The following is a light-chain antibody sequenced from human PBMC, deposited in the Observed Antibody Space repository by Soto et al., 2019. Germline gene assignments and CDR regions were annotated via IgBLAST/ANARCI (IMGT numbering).Light chain of an antibody. CDR3: QQRSNWPKIT. V-gene: IGKV3-11*01. CDR2: DAS. J-gene: IGKJ5*01. Sequence: EIVLTQSPATLSLSPGERATLSCRASQSVSNYLAWYQQKPGQAPRLLISDASNRATGIPTRFSGSGSGTDFTLTISSLEPEDDAVYYCQQRSNWPKITFGQGTRLEIQ. CDR1: QSVSNY.